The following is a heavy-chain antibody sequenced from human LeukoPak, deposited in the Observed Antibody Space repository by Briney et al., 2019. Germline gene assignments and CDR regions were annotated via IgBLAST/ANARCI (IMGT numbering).Heavy chain of an antibody. CDR2: ISGSGGST. V-gene: IGHV3-23*01. J-gene: IGHJ4*02. CDR3: AKDHKGKWELLTVSWFDY. D-gene: IGHD1-26*01. CDR1: GFTFSSYA. Sequence: QPGGSLRLSCAASGFTFSSYAMSWVRQAPGKGLEWVSAISGSGGSTYYADSVKGRFTISRDNSKNTLYLQMNSLRAEDTAVYYCAKDHKGKWELLTVSWFDYWGQGTLVTVSS.